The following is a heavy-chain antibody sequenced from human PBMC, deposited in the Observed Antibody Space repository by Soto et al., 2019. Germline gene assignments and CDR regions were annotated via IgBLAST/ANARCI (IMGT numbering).Heavy chain of an antibody. V-gene: IGHV4-59*01. D-gene: IGHD2-15*01. J-gene: IGHJ5*02. CDR3: ARVGRYCSGGSCATNWFDP. Sequence: ETLSLSCTFPGGSISSSYWSWSRQPPGKGLEWIGYIYYSGSTNYNPSLKSRVTISVDTSKNQFFLKLSPVTAADTAVYYCARVGRYCSGGSCATNWFDPWGQGTLVTVSS. CDR1: GGSISSSY. CDR2: IYYSGST.